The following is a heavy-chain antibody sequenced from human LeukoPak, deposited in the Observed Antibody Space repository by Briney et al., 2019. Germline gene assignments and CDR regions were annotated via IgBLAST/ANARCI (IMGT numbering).Heavy chain of an antibody. CDR1: GFTFGDYA. Sequence: PGGSLRLSCTASGFTFGDYAMSWFRQAPGKGLEWVGFIRSKAYGGTTEYAASVKGRFTISRDDSKSIAYLQMNSLRAEDTAVYYCARILDSAWGELGYWGQGTLVTVSS. CDR2: IRSKAYGGTT. J-gene: IGHJ4*02. CDR3: ARILDSAWGELGY. V-gene: IGHV3-49*03. D-gene: IGHD6-19*01.